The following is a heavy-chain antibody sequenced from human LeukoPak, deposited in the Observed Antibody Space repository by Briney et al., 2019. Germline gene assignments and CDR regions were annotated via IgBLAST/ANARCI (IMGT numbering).Heavy chain of an antibody. J-gene: IGHJ4*02. CDR1: GGSISSYY. V-gene: IGHV4-59*08. CDR2: IYYSGST. D-gene: IGHD6-19*01. CDR3: ARHWVGTWHSSGWYYFDY. Sequence: SETLSLTCTVSGGSISSYYWSWIRQPPGKGLEWIRYIYYSGSTNYNPSLKSRVTISVDTSKNQFSLKLSSVTAADTAVYYCARHWVGTWHSSGWYYFDYWGQGTLVTVSS.